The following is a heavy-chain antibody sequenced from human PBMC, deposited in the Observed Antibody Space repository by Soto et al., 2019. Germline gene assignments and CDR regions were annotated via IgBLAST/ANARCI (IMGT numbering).Heavy chain of an antibody. CDR2: IVGNGDE. D-gene: IGHD2-8*01. V-gene: IGHV3-23*01. J-gene: IGHJ4*02. CDR3: AKHRQPDGLWPFDS. CDR1: GFTFRTYA. Sequence: GGSLRLSCAASGFTFRTYAMSGVRQAPEKGLEWVAGIVGNGDEYYADTVRGRFTISRDNTNNILYLQMYSLRAEATVVYYCAKHRQPDGLWPFDSWGQGTQVTVSS.